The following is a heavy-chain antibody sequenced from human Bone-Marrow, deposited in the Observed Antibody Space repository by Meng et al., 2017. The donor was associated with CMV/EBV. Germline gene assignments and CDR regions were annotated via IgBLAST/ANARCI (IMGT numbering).Heavy chain of an antibody. CDR1: GGSFSGYH. J-gene: IGHJ4*02. CDR3: ASQNFWSGDAY. CDR2: VYHSGGT. D-gene: IGHD3-3*01. Sequence: SETLSLTCAGYGGSFSGYHWSWIRQPPGKGLEWIGEVYHSGGTNYDPSLKRRVTISLDMSKNHSSLKLSSVTAADTGVYYCASQNFWSGDAYWGQGMLVTVSS. V-gene: IGHV4-34*01.